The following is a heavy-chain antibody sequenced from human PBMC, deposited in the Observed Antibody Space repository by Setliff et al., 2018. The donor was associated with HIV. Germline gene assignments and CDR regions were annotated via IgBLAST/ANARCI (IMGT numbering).Heavy chain of an antibody. CDR2: VDPEAGEI. Sequence: APVKVSCKISGFTLNELSIQWVRQAPAKGLEWMGGVDPEAGEIIYAQKFQGRVTMTEDTSTDTAYMDLSSLRSDDTAVYYCATHPPYRSAWYMRSWGQGTLVTVSS. J-gene: IGHJ5*02. D-gene: IGHD6-19*01. V-gene: IGHV1-24*01. CDR1: GFTLNELS. CDR3: ATHPPYRSAWYMRS.